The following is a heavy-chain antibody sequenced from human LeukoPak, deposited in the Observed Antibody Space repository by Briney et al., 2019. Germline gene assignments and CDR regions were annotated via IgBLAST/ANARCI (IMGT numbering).Heavy chain of an antibody. Sequence: GGSLRLSCAASGFIFSNYAMHWVRQAPGKGLEWAALMSSDGSKTYHADSVKGRFSISRDNSKNTLYLQLNSLRAEDTSVYYCARDSTYWYDSGSSGPHYFDYWGQGTLVTVSS. J-gene: IGHJ4*02. CDR2: MSSDGSKT. D-gene: IGHD3-10*01. V-gene: IGHV3-30*01. CDR1: GFIFSNYA. CDR3: ARDSTYWYDSGSSGPHYFDY.